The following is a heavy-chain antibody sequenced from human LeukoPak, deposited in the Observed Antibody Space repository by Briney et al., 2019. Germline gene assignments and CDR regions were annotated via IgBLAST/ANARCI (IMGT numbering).Heavy chain of an antibody. CDR3: ARDSKPHGEYPCQH. D-gene: IGHD3-10*01. CDR1: GYTFTSYG. V-gene: IGHV1-18*01. J-gene: IGHJ1*01. Sequence: ASVKVSCKASGYTFTSYGISWVRQAPGQGLEWMGWISAYNGNTNYAQKLQGRVTMTTDTSTSTAYMELRSLRSDDTAVYYCARDSKPHGEYPCQHWGQGTLVTVSS. CDR2: ISAYNGNT.